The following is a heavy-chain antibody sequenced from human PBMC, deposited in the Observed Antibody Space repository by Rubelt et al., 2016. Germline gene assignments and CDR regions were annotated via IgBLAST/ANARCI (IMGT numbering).Heavy chain of an antibody. J-gene: IGHJ5*02. Sequence: QVQLVQSGAEVKKPGASVKVSCKASGGTFSSYAISWVRQAPGQGLEWMGGIIPILGIANYAQKFQGRVTITADKSTSTAYMELSSLRSEDTAVYYCARGLRIAARPYNWFDPWGQGTLVTVSS. CDR3: ARGLRIAARPYNWFDP. CDR1: GGTFSSYA. D-gene: IGHD6-6*01. CDR2: IIPILGIA. V-gene: IGHV1-69*10.